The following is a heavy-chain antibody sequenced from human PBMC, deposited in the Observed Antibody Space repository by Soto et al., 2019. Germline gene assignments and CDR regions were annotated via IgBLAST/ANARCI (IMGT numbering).Heavy chain of an antibody. CDR2: IYYSGST. J-gene: IGHJ4*02. CDR1: GGSISSGGYY. V-gene: IGHV4-31*03. Sequence: QVQLQESGPGLVKPSQTLSLTCTVSGGSISSGGYYWSWIRQHPGKGLEWIGNIYYSGSTYYNPSLKSRVTISVGSSKNKFALKLSSVTAADTAVYYCASARGGYDSCDYWGQGTLVSVSS. D-gene: IGHD5-12*01. CDR3: ASARGGYDSCDY.